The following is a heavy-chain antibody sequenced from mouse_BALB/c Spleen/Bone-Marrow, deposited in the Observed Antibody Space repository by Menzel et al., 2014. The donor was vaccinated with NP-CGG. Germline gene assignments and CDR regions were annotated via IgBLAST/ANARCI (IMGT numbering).Heavy chain of an antibody. CDR1: GYTFTIYW. J-gene: IGHJ4*01. Sequence: VQLQQSGTVLVRPGASVKMSCKASGYTFTIYWMHWVKQRPGQGLEWIGTIYPGNNDTNYNQKFKGKAKLTAVTSTSTAYMELSSLTNEDSAAYYCTRSTGFYYGMDYWGQGTSVTVSS. V-gene: IGHV1-5*01. CDR3: TRSTGFYYGMDY. CDR2: IYPGNNDT.